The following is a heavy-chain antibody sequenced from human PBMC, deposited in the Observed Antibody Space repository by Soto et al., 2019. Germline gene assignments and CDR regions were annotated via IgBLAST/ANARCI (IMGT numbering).Heavy chain of an antibody. CDR2: IYWNDDK. CDR1: GFSLSTSGVG. J-gene: IGHJ4*02. CDR3: AHRPVGVVVAATRWGPYFDY. V-gene: IGHV2-5*01. D-gene: IGHD2-15*01. Sequence: QITLKESGPTLVKPTQTLTLTCTFSGFSLSTSGVGVGWIRQPPGKALEWLALIYWNDDKRYSPSLKSRLTIPKHTPKNQVVLTMTNMDPVDTATYSCAHRPVGVVVAATRWGPYFDYWGKETLVTFSS.